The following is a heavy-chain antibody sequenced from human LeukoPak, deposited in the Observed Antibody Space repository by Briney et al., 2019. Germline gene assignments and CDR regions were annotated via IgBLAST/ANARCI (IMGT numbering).Heavy chain of an antibody. CDR3: ARSTDYYGSGSYGSDAFDI. Sequence: SETLSLTCSVSGGSISSYYWSWIRQPPGKGVEGIGYIYYSGSTNYNPSLKSRVTISVDTSKNQFSLKLSSVTAADTAVYYCARSTDYYGSGSYGSDAFDIWGQGTMVTVSS. D-gene: IGHD3-10*01. CDR1: GGSISSYY. CDR2: IYYSGST. J-gene: IGHJ3*02. V-gene: IGHV4-59*01.